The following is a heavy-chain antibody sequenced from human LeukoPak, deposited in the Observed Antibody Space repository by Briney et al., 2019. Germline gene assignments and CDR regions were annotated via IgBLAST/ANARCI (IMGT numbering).Heavy chain of an antibody. Sequence: SETLSLTCTVSGGSISSYYWSWIRQPPGKGLEWIGEINHSGSTNYNPSLKSRVTISVDTSKNQFSLKLSSVTAADTAVYYCARGGRWIQLWSYGAFDIWGQGTMVTVSS. D-gene: IGHD5-18*01. J-gene: IGHJ3*02. CDR2: INHSGST. CDR3: ARGGRWIQLWSYGAFDI. V-gene: IGHV4-34*01. CDR1: GGSISSYY.